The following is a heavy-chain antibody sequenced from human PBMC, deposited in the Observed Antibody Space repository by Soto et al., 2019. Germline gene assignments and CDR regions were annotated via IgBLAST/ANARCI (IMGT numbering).Heavy chain of an antibody. J-gene: IGHJ6*02. Sequence: ESGPTLVNPTQSLTMTCTFSAFSLSNGGVGVGWIRQPPGKALEWLALIYWDDDRRYSPSLRSRLTITKDTSKNQVVLTMTNMDPVDTATYYCIQSRCGGDCLQSYASYYYYGMDVWGQGTTVTVSS. CDR1: AFSLSNGGVG. D-gene: IGHD2-21*02. CDR3: IQSRCGGDCLQSYASYYYYGMDV. V-gene: IGHV2-5*02. CDR2: IYWDDDR.